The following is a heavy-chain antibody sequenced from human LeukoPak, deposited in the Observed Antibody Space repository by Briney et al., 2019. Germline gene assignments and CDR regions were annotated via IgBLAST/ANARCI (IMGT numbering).Heavy chain of an antibody. J-gene: IGHJ4*02. CDR2: IYYTGNT. CDR1: GGSISSYY. CDR3: ARGGGAPGYDNEFDY. D-gene: IGHD5-12*01. V-gene: IGHV4-59*01. Sequence: PSETLSLTCTVSGGSISSYYWSWIRQPPGEGLEWIGYIYYTGNTNFNPSLKSRVTISVDTSKNQFSLKLTSVTAADTAVYYCARGGGAPGYDNEFDYWGQGILVTVSS.